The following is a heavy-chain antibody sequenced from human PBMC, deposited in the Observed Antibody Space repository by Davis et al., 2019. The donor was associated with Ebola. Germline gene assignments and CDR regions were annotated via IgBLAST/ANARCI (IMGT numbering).Heavy chain of an antibody. Sequence: GGSLRLSCAASGFTFSSYEMNWVRQAPGKGLECVSYISSSGSTIYYADSVKGRFTISRDNAKNSLYLQMNSLRAEDTAVYYCARVRLWFRKSYGMDVWGQGTTVTVSS. CDR1: GFTFSSYE. CDR2: ISSSGSTI. J-gene: IGHJ6*02. CDR3: ARVRLWFRKSYGMDV. D-gene: IGHD3-10*01. V-gene: IGHV3-48*03.